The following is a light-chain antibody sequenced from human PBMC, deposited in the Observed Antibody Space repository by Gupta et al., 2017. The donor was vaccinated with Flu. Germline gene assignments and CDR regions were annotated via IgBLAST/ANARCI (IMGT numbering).Light chain of an antibody. CDR2: SNN. V-gene: IGLV1-44*01. CDR3: AAWDDSLNGPWV. J-gene: IGLJ3*02. CDR1: SSNIGRNT. Sequence: SSNIGRNTVNWYQQLPGTAPKLLIYSNNQRPSGVPDRFSGSQSGTSASLAISELQSEDEADYYCAAWDDSLNGPWVFGGGTKLTVL.